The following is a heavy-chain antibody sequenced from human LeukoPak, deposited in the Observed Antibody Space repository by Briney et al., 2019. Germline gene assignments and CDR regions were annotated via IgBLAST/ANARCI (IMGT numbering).Heavy chain of an antibody. CDR2: INGDGSST. CDR3: ARGSSVVGLD. CDR1: GFTFSSYW. Sequence: GGSLRLSCAASGFTFSSYWMHWVRQAPGKGLVWVSRINGDGSSTSYADSVKGRFTISRDSAKNALYLQMNSLRAEDTAVYYCARGSSVVGLDWGQGTLVTVSS. D-gene: IGHD2-15*01. J-gene: IGHJ4*02. V-gene: IGHV3-74*01.